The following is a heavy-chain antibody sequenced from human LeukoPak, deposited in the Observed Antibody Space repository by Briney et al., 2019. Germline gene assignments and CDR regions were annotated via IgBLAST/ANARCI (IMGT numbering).Heavy chain of an antibody. D-gene: IGHD3-16*01. CDR3: ARDRGPEWWGSFDC. J-gene: IGHJ4*02. CDR2: INSNSGGT. V-gene: IGHV1-2*02. Sequence: ASVKVSCKASGYTFTGYYIHWVRLATGQGLQWMGWINSNSGGTNYAQKFQGRVTMTRDTSISTAYMDLSSLISDDTAVYYCARDRGPEWWGSFDCWGQGTLVTVTA. CDR1: GYTFTGYY.